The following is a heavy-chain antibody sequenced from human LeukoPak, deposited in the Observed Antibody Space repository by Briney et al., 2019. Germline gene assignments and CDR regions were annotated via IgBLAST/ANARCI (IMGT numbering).Heavy chain of an antibody. D-gene: IGHD6-13*01. Sequence: AGGSLRLSCASSGFTVSSNQMTWVRQAPGKGLEWVSIIYGSGSTYYADSVKGRFTISRDNSKNMVYLQLNSLRAEDTAIYYCARSLPYGTTWYGRSDFWGQGTLVTVSS. CDR2: IYGSGST. J-gene: IGHJ4*02. CDR1: GFTVSSNQ. V-gene: IGHV3-53*01. CDR3: ARSLPYGTTWYGRSDF.